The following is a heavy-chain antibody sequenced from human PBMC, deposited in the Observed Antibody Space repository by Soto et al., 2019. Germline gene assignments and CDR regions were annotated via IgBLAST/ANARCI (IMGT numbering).Heavy chain of an antibody. CDR3: ARGVDKGYSSSWPGRKGGMDV. CDR1: GGSFSGYY. V-gene: IGHV4-34*01. D-gene: IGHD6-13*01. J-gene: IGHJ6*02. Sequence: QVQLQQWGAGLLKPSETLSLTCAVYGGSFSGYYWSWIRQPPGKGLEWIGEINHSGSTNYNPSLKSRFTISVDTSRNQFSLKLSSVTAADTAVYYCARGVDKGYSSSWPGRKGGMDVWGQGTTVTVSS. CDR2: INHSGST.